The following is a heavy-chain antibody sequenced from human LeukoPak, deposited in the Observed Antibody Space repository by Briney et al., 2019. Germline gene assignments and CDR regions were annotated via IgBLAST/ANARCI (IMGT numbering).Heavy chain of an antibody. Sequence: SETLSLTCAVYGGSFSGYYWSWIRQPPGKGLEWIGEVNHSGSTNYNPPLKSRVTTSVDTSKNQFSLKLSSVTAADTAVYYCARVGPSAFDIWGQGTMVTVSS. V-gene: IGHV4-34*01. CDR1: GGSFSGYY. CDR2: VNHSGST. CDR3: ARVGPSAFDI. J-gene: IGHJ3*02.